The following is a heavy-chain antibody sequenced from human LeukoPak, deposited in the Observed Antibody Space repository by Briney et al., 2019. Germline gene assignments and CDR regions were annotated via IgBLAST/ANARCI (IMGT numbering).Heavy chain of an antibody. CDR1: GFSFSSYA. D-gene: IGHD3-22*01. CDR2: ISGSGGST. J-gene: IGHJ4*02. Sequence: QPGGSLRLSCAASGFSFSSYAMNWVRQAPGKGLEWVSVISGSGGSTYYADSVKGRFTISRDNSKNTLYLQMNSLRVEDTAVYYCAKDREMNYYDSSGYCDYWGQGTLVTVSS. CDR3: AKDREMNYYDSSGYCDY. V-gene: IGHV3-23*01.